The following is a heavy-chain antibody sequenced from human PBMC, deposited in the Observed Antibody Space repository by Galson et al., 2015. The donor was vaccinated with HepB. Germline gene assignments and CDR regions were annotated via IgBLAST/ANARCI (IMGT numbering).Heavy chain of an antibody. V-gene: IGHV1-18*01. CDR2: ISAYNGNT. J-gene: IGHJ6*02. Sequence: QSGAEVKKPGASVKVSCKASGYTFTSYGISWVRQAPGQGLEWMGWISAYNGNTNYAQKLQGRVTMTTDTSTSTAYMELRSLRSDDTAVYYCARDHCSSTSCYSSYYYGMDVWGQGTTVTVSS. D-gene: IGHD2-2*01. CDR1: GYTFTSYG. CDR3: ARDHCSSTSCYSSYYYGMDV.